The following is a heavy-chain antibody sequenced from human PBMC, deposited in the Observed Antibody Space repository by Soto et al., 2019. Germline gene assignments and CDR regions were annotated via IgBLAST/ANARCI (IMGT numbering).Heavy chain of an antibody. CDR1: GFIVSKAW. V-gene: IGHV3-15*07. CDR3: TTDKSY. Sequence: EVQLVESGGGLVKPGGSLRLSCAASGFIVSKAWVNWVRQAPGKGLEWVGRIKSETYGGATDYGTPVEGRFTISRDDSKSMLYLQMNSLKTEDTAIYYCTTDKSYWGQGTLVTVSA. J-gene: IGHJ4*02. CDR2: IKSETYGGAT.